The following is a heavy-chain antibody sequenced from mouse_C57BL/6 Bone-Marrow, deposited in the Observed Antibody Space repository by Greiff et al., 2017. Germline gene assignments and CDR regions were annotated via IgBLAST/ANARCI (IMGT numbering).Heavy chain of an antibody. CDR1: GFTFSSYT. CDR2: ISNGGGST. D-gene: IGHD1-1*01. Sequence: EVQRVESGGGLVQPGGSLKLSCAASGFTFSSYTMSWVRQTPEKRPEWVAYISNGGGSTYYPDTVKGRFTISRDHAKNTLYLQVSSLKSEDTAMYYCARHYYGSSYYAMDYWGQGTSVTVSS. V-gene: IGHV5-12-2*01. J-gene: IGHJ4*01. CDR3: ARHYYGSSYYAMDY.